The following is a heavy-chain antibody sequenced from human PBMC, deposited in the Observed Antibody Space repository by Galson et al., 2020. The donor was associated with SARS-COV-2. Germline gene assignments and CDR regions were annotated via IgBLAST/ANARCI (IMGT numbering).Heavy chain of an antibody. CDR3: AKLQLLDAFDI. D-gene: IGHD1-26*01. CDR1: GFTFDDYA. Sequence: GGSLRLSCAASGFTFDDYAMHWVRQAPGKGLEWVSGISWNSGSIGYADSVKGRFTISRDNAKNSLYLQMNSLRAEDTALYYCAKLQLLDAFDIWGQGTMVTVSS. CDR2: ISWNSGSI. V-gene: IGHV3-9*01. J-gene: IGHJ3*02.